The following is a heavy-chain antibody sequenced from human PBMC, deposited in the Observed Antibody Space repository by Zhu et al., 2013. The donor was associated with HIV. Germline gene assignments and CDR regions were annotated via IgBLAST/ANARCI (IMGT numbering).Heavy chain of an antibody. V-gene: IGHV1-69*01. CDR2: IIPLLGTT. Sequence: QGQLVQSGAEVKKPGSSVKVSCKTSGDTFARYSINWVRQAPGRGLEWMGGIIPLLGTTNYAQNFEGRITFTADDPTTTVYMELSSLKSEDTAVYFCARERSVVAAPSIDAFDIWARDNAHRL. CDR1: GDTFARYS. D-gene: IGHD2-21*01. J-gene: IGHJ3*02. CDR3: ARERSVVAAPSIDAFDI.